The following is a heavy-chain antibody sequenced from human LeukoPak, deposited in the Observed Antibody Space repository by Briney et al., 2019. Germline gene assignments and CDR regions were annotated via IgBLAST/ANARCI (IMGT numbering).Heavy chain of an antibody. CDR1: GFTFGNYF. CDR2: MSGSGGEI. V-gene: IGHV3-23*01. Sequence: GGSLRLSCAASGFTFGNYFMNWFRQAPGKGLEWVSVMSGSGGEIHYADSVKGRFTISRDNSKNILSLQMNSLRGEDTAVYFCAQYGQRLPEYWGQGALATVS. D-gene: IGHD2-21*02. CDR3: AQYGQRLPEY. J-gene: IGHJ4*02.